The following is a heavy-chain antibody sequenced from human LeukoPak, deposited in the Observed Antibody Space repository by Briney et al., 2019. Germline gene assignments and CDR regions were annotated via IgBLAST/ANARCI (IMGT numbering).Heavy chain of an antibody. CDR1: GGSFSGYY. J-gene: IGHJ4*02. Sequence: SETLSLTCAVYGGSFSGYYWSWIRQPPGKGLEWIGEINHSGSTNYNPSLKSRVTISVDTSKNQFSLKLSSVTAADTAVYYCARVAPLVDYCYDSSGYYGLFDYWGQGTLVTVSS. CDR2: INHSGST. CDR3: ARVAPLVDYCYDSSGYYGLFDY. V-gene: IGHV4-34*01. D-gene: IGHD3-22*01.